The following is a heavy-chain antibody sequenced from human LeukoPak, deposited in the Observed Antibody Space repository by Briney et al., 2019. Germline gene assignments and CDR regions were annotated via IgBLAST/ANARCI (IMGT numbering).Heavy chain of an antibody. J-gene: IGHJ6*03. D-gene: IGHD1-14*01. V-gene: IGHV3-33*01. CDR2: LLYDGNTK. CDR3: ARDHRPEIQYYYMDV. CDR1: GFSLSNYG. Sequence: GGSLRLSCAASGFSLSNYGMHWVRLAPGKGLEWVAALLYDGNTKHYADSVKGRFTISRDISKNTFYLQMNSLTAEDTAVYYCARDHRPEIQYYYMDVWGKGTTVAVSS.